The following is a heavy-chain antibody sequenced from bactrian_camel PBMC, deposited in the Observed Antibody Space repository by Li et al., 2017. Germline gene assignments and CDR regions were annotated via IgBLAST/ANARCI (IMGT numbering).Heavy chain of an antibody. V-gene: IGHV3-3*01. D-gene: IGHD3*01. CDR3: SADPKANCRAGIPGPVGF. Sequence: VQLVESGGGSVQAGGSLTLSCAVSGGSLRRYCVAWFRQAPGKEREGVAAIDPGRGNTYYADSVKGRFTISQDTAKTTLYLQISNLKLEDSGTYYCSADPKANCRAGIPGPVGFWGQGTQVTVS. J-gene: IGHJ6*01. CDR2: IDPGRGNT. CDR1: GGSLRRYC.